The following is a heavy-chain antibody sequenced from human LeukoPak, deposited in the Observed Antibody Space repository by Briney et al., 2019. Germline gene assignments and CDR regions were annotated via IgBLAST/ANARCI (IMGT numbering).Heavy chain of an antibody. CDR3: ARDRVATTYYFDY. V-gene: IGHV3-48*04. Sequence: PGGSLRLSCAASGFTFSSYSMNWVRQAPGKGLEWVSYISSSSSTIYYADSVKGRFTISRDNAKNSLYLQMNSLRAEDTAVYYCARDRVATTYYFDYWGQGTLVTVSS. CDR2: ISSSSSTI. J-gene: IGHJ4*02. D-gene: IGHD5-24*01. CDR1: GFTFSSYS.